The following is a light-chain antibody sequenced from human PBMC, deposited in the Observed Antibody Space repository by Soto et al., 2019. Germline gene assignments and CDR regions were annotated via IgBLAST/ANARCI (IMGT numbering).Light chain of an antibody. V-gene: IGKV1-5*01. J-gene: IGKJ4*01. CDR2: DAS. Sequence: DIPLTQSHSTLSASSGYRVTITWRASQSISSRLAWYQHKPGKAPKLLIYDASNLDSGVPSRFSGSGSGTEFSLTISSLQPDDFVTYYCQQYNSYPLTFGGGTKVDI. CDR3: QQYNSYPLT. CDR1: QSISSR.